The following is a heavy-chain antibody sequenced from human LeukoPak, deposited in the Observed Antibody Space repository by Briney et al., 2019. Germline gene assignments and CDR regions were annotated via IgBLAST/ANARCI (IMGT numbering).Heavy chain of an antibody. CDR2: FFYSGST. J-gene: IGHJ5*02. V-gene: IGHV4-39*01. CDR1: GGSISSSSYY. Sequence: SETLSLTCTVSGGSISSSSYYWGWIRQPPGKGLEWIGSFFYSGSTSYNPSLKSRVTISVDTSKNQFSLNVRSATAADTAVYYCARRESWNWFDPWGQGTLVIVSS. CDR3: ARRESWNWFDP.